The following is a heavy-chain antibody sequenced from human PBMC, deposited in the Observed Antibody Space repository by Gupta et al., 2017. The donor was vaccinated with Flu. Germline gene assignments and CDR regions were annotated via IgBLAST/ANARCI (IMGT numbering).Heavy chain of an antibody. Sequence: QLQLQESGPGLVKPSETLSLTCTVSGDPISSSSDYWGWIRQPPGKGLEWIGSIYYSGSAYYNPSLKSRVTISVDTTKNQFSLRLRFVTAADTAVYYCARHVSGSSQKFDPWGQGTLVTVSS. CDR2: IYYSGSA. V-gene: IGHV4-39*01. CDR1: GDPISSSSDY. CDR3: ARHVSGSSQKFDP. D-gene: IGHD6-6*01. J-gene: IGHJ5*02.